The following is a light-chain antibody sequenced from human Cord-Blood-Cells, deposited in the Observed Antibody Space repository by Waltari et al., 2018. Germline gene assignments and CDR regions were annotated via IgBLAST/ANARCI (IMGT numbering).Light chain of an antibody. Sequence: EIVLPQSPGTLPLPPGERATPPCRASQSVSGSYLAWYQQKPGRAPRLLIYGSSSRATGIPGRFGGSGSGTDFTLTISRLEPEDFAVYYCQQYGSSPTFGQGTKVEIK. CDR3: QQYGSSPT. CDR1: QSVSGSY. CDR2: GSS. V-gene: IGKV3-20*01. J-gene: IGKJ1*01.